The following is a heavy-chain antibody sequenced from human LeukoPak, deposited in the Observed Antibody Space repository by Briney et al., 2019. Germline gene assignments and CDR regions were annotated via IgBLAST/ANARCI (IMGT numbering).Heavy chain of an antibody. J-gene: IGHJ6*02. CDR1: GYTFTSYG. V-gene: IGHV1-18*01. Sequence: ASVKVSCKASGYTFTSYGISWVRQHPGQGLEWMGWISAYNGNTNYAQKLQGRVTMTTDTSTSTAYMELRSLRSDDTAVYYCARAWFGELSRYYYYYGMDVWGQGTTVTVSS. CDR2: ISAYNGNT. CDR3: ARAWFGELSRYYYYYGMDV. D-gene: IGHD3-10*01.